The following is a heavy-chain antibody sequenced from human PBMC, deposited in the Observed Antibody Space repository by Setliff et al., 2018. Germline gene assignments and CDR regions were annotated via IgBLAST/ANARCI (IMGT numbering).Heavy chain of an antibody. D-gene: IGHD6-25*01. CDR3: ANYEQRPRNLDY. CDR1: GFTFNNYF. Sequence: GGSLRLSCAASGFTFNNYFMIWVRQAPGKGLEWVSSISNSGGEIHYAYSVKGRFTISRDNPRSPLYLHMNSLRAEDTALYYCANYEQRPRNLDYWGQGTLVTVSS. CDR2: ISNSGGEI. V-gene: IGHV3-23*01. J-gene: IGHJ4*02.